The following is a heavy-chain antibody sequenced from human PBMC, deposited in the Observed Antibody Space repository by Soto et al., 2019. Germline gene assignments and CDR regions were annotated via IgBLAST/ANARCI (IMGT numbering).Heavy chain of an antibody. CDR3: AKDLWYCSGGSCYLHAFDI. D-gene: IGHD2-15*01. CDR1: GFTFSSYA. CDR2: ISGSGGST. V-gene: IGHV3-23*01. J-gene: IGHJ3*02. Sequence: PGGSLRLSCASSGFTFSSYAMSWVRQAPGKGLEWVSAISGSGGSTYYADSVKGRFTISRDNSKNTLYLQMNSLRAEDTAVYYCAKDLWYCSGGSCYLHAFDIWGQGTMVTVSS.